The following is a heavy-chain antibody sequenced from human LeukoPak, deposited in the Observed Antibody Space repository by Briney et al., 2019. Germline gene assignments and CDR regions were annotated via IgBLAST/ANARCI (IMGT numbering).Heavy chain of an antibody. CDR1: GYTFTSYD. V-gene: IGHV1-8*01. CDR2: MNPNSGNT. CDR3: ARVYQLPSGTFDI. Sequence: GASVKVSCKASGYTFTSYDINWVRQATGQGLEWMGWMNPNSGNTGYAQKFQGRVTMTRDTSISTAYMELSSLRSEDTAVYYCARVYQLPSGTFDIWGQGTMVTVSS. J-gene: IGHJ3*02. D-gene: IGHD2-2*01.